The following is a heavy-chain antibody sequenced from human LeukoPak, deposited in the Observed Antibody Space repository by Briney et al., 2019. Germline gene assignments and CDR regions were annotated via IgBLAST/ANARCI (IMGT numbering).Heavy chain of an antibody. CDR3: AREVPVKWELPDYYYGMDV. V-gene: IGHV1-69*13. J-gene: IGHJ6*02. CDR1: GGTFSSYA. D-gene: IGHD1-26*01. CDR2: IIPIFGAA. Sequence: SVKVSCKASGGTFSSYAISWVRQAPGQGLEWMGGIIPIFGAANYAQKFQGRVTITADESTSTAYMELSSLRSEDTAVYYCAREVPVKWELPDYYYGMDVWGQGTTVTVSS.